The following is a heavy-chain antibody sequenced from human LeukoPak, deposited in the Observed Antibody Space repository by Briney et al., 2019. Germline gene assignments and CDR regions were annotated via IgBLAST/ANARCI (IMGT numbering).Heavy chain of an antibody. J-gene: IGHJ5*02. V-gene: IGHV4-59*11. D-gene: IGHD4-11*01. CDR3: ARVMTTVTSGHWFDP. CDR1: GGSISSHY. Sequence: SETLSLTCTVSGGSISSHYWSWIRQPPGRGLEYIGYVYYSGSANYNPSLKSRVAISLDTSKNQFSLKLSSVTAADTAVYYCARVMTTVTSGHWFDPWGQGTLVTVSS. CDR2: VYYSGSA.